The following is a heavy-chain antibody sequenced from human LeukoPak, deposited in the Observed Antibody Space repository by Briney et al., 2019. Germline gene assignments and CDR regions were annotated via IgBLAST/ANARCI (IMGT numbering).Heavy chain of an antibody. CDR2: INHSGST. J-gene: IGHJ5*02. CDR3: ARALISGYCSGGSCYPENWFDP. D-gene: IGHD2-15*01. V-gene: IGHV4-34*01. Sequence: SETLSLTCAVYGGSFSGYYWSWIRQPPGKGLEWIGEINHSGSTNYNPSLKSRVTISVDTSKNQCSLKLSSVTAADTAVYYCARALISGYCSGGSCYPENWFDPWGQGTLVTVSS. CDR1: GGSFSGYY.